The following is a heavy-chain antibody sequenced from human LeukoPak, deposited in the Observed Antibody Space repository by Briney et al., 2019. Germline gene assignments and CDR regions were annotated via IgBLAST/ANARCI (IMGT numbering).Heavy chain of an antibody. D-gene: IGHD4-23*01. CDR3: ARAGRIYGGNPFDY. Sequence: SVTVSRKASGGTFISYAISWVRQAPGQGGEGMGGIIPIFGTANYAQKFQGRLTITTDESTSTAYMELSSLRSEDTAVYYCARAGRIYGGNPFDYWGQGTLVTVSS. J-gene: IGHJ4*02. CDR1: GGTFISYA. V-gene: IGHV1-69*05. CDR2: IIPIFGTA.